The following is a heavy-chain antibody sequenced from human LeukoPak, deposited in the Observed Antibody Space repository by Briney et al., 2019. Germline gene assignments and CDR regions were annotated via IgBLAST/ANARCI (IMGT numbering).Heavy chain of an antibody. Sequence: PSETLSLTCTVSGDSISSYYCSWIRQPPGKGLEWIGYIYYSGSTNYNPSLKSRVTISVDTSKNQFSLKLSSVTAADTAVYYCARDLGPPKRGGWFDPWGQGTLVTVSS. CDR2: IYYSGST. D-gene: IGHD3/OR15-3a*01. CDR3: ARDLGPPKRGGWFDP. J-gene: IGHJ5*02. V-gene: IGHV4-59*01. CDR1: GDSISSYY.